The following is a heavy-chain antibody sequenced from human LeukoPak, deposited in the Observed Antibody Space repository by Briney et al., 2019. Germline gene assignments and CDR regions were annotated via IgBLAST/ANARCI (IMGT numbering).Heavy chain of an antibody. D-gene: IGHD6-19*01. CDR3: ARHHGYSSVWYTWFGT. CDR2: TYHSGPT. CDR1: DNSISSGYY. Sequence: AATLSPTSTVSDNSISSGYYWGWIRQSQEKGLVWFVSTYHSGPTYYHRSPKSRVTISVDTSKKQYSLKLSSVTAADTAVFYCARHHGYSSVWYTWFGTWGQGTLVTVSS. J-gene: IGHJ5*02. V-gene: IGHV4-38-2*02.